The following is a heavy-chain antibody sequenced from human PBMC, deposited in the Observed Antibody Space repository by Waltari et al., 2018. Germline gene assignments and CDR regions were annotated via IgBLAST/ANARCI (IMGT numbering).Heavy chain of an antibody. CDR3: ALTVTTFWYFDL. Sequence: QLQLQESGPGLVKPSETLSLTCTVSGGSISSSSYYWGWIRQPPGSGLEWIGSMYYSGSTYYNPSLKSRVTISVDTSKNQFSLKLSSVTAADTAVYYCALTVTTFWYFDLWGRGTLVTVSS. D-gene: IGHD4-4*01. CDR1: GGSISSSSYY. J-gene: IGHJ2*01. CDR2: MYYSGST. V-gene: IGHV4-39*01.